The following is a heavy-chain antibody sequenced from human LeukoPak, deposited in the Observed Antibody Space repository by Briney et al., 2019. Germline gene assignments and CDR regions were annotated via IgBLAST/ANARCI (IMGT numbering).Heavy chain of an antibody. CDR1: GYTFTGYY. Sequence: ASVNVSCKASGYTFTGYYMHWVRQAPGQGLEWMGWINPNSGGTNYAQKFQGRVTMTRDTSISTAYMELSRLRSDDTAVYYCARVVPMIVVVPAAMPGDWFDPWGQGTLVTVSS. V-gene: IGHV1-2*02. D-gene: IGHD2-2*01. CDR3: ARVVPMIVVVPAAMPGDWFDP. J-gene: IGHJ5*02. CDR2: INPNSGGT.